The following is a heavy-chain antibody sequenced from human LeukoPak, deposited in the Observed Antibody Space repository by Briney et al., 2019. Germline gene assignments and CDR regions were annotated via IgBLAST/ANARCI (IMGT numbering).Heavy chain of an antibody. Sequence: SGGSLRLSCAASGFTFSSYSMNWVRQAPGKGLEWVSSISSSSSYIYYADSVKGRFTISRDNAKNSLYLQMNSLRAEDTAVYYCARDRRDYDFWSGYCGPDTNDAFDIWGQGTMVTVSS. CDR2: ISSSSSYI. V-gene: IGHV3-21*01. CDR1: GFTFSSYS. CDR3: ARDRRDYDFWSGYCGPDTNDAFDI. D-gene: IGHD3-3*01. J-gene: IGHJ3*02.